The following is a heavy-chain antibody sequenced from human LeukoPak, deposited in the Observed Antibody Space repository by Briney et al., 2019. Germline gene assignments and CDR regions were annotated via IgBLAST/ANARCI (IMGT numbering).Heavy chain of an antibody. D-gene: IGHD3-16*02. CDR1: GYTFTSYG. Sequence: ASAKVSCKASGYTFTSYGISWVRQAPGQGLEWMGWISAYNGNTNYAQKLQGRVTMTADTSTSTAYMELRSLRSDDTAVYYCARDRGDMITFGGVIVPMFDPWGQGTLVTVSS. CDR3: ARDRGDMITFGGVIVPMFDP. V-gene: IGHV1-18*01. J-gene: IGHJ5*02. CDR2: ISAYNGNT.